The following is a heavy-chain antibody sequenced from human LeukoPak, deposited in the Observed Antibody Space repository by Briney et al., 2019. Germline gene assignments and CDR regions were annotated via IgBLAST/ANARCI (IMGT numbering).Heavy chain of an antibody. V-gene: IGHV4-39*01. Sequence: SETLSLTCGVSGGSMSSSSYYWGWIRQPPGKGLEWIGSIYCSGSTYYNPSLKSRVTISVDSSKNQCSLKLSSVTAADTAVYYCARHGTVTHRFDYWGQGTLVTVSS. J-gene: IGHJ4*02. CDR2: IYCSGST. D-gene: IGHD4-17*01. CDR3: ARHGTVTHRFDY. CDR1: GGSMSSSSYY.